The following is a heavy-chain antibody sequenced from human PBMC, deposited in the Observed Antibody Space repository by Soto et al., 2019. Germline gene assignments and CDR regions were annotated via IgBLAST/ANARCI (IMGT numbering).Heavy chain of an antibody. J-gene: IGHJ6*02. V-gene: IGHV3-30-3*01. Sequence: QVQLVESGGGVVQPGRSLRLSCAASGFTFSSYAMHWVRQAPGKGLEWVAVISYDGSNKSYADSVKGRFTISRDTSKNTLYLQMNSLRAEETAVDYCASDLHDYGDYYYSGMDVWGQGPTVTVSS. D-gene: IGHD4-17*01. CDR2: ISYDGSNK. CDR1: GFTFSSYA. CDR3: ASDLHDYGDYYYSGMDV.